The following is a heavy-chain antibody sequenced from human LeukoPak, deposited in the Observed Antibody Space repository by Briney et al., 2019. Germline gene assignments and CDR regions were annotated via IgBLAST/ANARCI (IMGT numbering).Heavy chain of an antibody. CDR1: GGSISSSSYY. J-gene: IGHJ4*02. Sequence: SETLSLTCTVSGGSISSSSYYWGWIRQPPGKGLEWIGSIYYSGSTYYNPSLKSRVTISVDTSKNQFSLKLSSVTAADTAVYYCARMRYYGSNIDYWGQGTLVTVSS. D-gene: IGHD3-10*01. V-gene: IGHV4-39*01. CDR3: ARMRYYGSNIDY. CDR2: IYYSGST.